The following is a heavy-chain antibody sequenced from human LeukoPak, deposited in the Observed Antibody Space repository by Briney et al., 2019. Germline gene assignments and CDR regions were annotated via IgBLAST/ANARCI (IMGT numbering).Heavy chain of an antibody. CDR2: FDPKDGET. V-gene: IGHV1-24*01. J-gene: IGHJ6*04. Sequence: ASVKVSCKVSGYTLTELSMHWVRQAPGKGLEWMGSFDPKDGETIYAQKFQGRVTMTEDTSTDTAYMELSSLRSEDTAVYFCAGIPVFGVVLHQEPVWGKGTTVTVSS. CDR3: AGIPVFGVVLHQEPV. CDR1: GYTLTELS. D-gene: IGHD3-3*01.